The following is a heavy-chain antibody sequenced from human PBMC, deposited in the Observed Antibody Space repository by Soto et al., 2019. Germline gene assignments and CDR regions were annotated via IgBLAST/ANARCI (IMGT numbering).Heavy chain of an antibody. Sequence: PSETLSVTCAVYGGSFSGYYWSWSRQPPGKGLEWIGEINHSGSTNYNPSPKSRVTISVDTSKNQFSLKLSSVTAADTAVYYCARSYGIFQHLGNDYWCQGTLVTVSS. V-gene: IGHV4-34*01. CDR1: GGSFSGYY. CDR3: ARSYGIFQHLGNDY. D-gene: IGHD5-18*01. CDR2: INHSGST. J-gene: IGHJ4*02.